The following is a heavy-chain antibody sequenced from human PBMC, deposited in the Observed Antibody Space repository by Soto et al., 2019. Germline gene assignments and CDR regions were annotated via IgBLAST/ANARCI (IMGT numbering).Heavy chain of an antibody. V-gene: IGHV4-31*03. J-gene: IGHJ3*01. D-gene: IGHD2-8*01. CDR3: ARSAQWDGFDP. Sequence: QVQLQESGPGLVKPSQTLSLTCTVSGGSISSINYYWSWIRQHPEKGLEWIGYISYSGRTFYNSSLTSRVTISLDTSKNPFSLKLTSVTAADTAIYCCARSAQWDGFDPWGQGTMVTVSS. CDR1: GGSISSINYY. CDR2: ISYSGRT.